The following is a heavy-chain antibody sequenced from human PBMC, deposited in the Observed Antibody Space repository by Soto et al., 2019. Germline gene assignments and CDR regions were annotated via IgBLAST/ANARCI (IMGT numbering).Heavy chain of an antibody. J-gene: IGHJ4*02. CDR1: GGTFSSYA. D-gene: IGHD3-16*01. CDR3: ARDVEMAYRTFDY. CDR2: IIPIFGTA. V-gene: IGHV1-69*13. Sequence: GASVKVSCKASGGTFSSYAISWVRQAPGQGLEWMGGIIPIFGTANYAQKFQGRVTITADESTSTAYMELSSLRSEDTAVYYCARDVEMAYRTFDYWGQGTLVTVSS.